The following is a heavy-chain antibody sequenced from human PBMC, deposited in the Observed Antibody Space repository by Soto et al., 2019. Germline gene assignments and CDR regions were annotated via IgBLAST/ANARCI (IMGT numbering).Heavy chain of an antibody. D-gene: IGHD3-9*01. V-gene: IGHV4-30-4*01. Sequence: SETLSLTCTVSGDSIRRGNHYWSWIRQPPGKGLEWIGYIYSSGSTYYSPSLKSRVTISVDTSKNQFSLKLTSVTAADTAVYYCARVDILTVYGRMDVWGQGTTVTVSS. CDR2: IYSSGST. J-gene: IGHJ6*02. CDR1: GDSIRRGNHY. CDR3: ARVDILTVYGRMDV.